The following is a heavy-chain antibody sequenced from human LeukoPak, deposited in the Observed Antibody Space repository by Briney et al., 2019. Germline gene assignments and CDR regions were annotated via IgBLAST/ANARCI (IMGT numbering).Heavy chain of an antibody. CDR2: ISSSGSTI. D-gene: IGHD3-10*01. CDR3: ARDYFGAGILDY. CDR1: GFTFSSYW. J-gene: IGHJ4*02. V-gene: IGHV3-48*04. Sequence: GGSLRLSCAASGFTFSSYWMSWVRQAPGKGLEGVSYISSSGSTIYYGDSVKGRFTISRDNAKNSLYLQMNSLRAEDTAVYYCARDYFGAGILDYWGQGTLVSVSS.